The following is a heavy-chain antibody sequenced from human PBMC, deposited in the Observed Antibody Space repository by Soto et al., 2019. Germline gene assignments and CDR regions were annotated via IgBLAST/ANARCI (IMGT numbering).Heavy chain of an antibody. V-gene: IGHV3-7*04. J-gene: IGHJ5*02. CDR2: MNPDGSEK. CDR3: TRDLNHDCGP. D-gene: IGHD2-21*01. Sequence: DVHLVESGGGLVQPGGSLRLSCAASGFTFSDYWMTWVRQAPGKGLEGVANMNPDGSEKYYVDSVKGRFTISRDNAKNSLYLQMNSLRGEDTAVYYCTRDLNHDCGPWGQGTHVIVSS. CDR1: GFTFSDYW.